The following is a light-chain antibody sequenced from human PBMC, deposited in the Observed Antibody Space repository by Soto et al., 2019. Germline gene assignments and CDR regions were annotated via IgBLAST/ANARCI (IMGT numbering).Light chain of an antibody. CDR2: RDT. CDR1: NIGSKN. J-gene: IGLJ1*01. V-gene: IGLV3-9*01. Sequence: SYELTQPLSVSVALGQTARITCGGNNIGSKNVHWYQQRPGQAPVLVIYRDTNRPSGIPERFSASNSWNTATLTISRAQAGDEADYYCQVWDSSTYVFGTGTKLTV. CDR3: QVWDSSTYV.